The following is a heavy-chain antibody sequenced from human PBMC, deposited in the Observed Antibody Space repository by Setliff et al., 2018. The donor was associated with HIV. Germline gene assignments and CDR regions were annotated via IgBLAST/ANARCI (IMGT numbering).Heavy chain of an antibody. D-gene: IGHD1-7*01. CDR2: MFYTGSA. CDR1: GDSISSSSYY. CDR3: ARNSKNWNYPVEYYDYYMDV. V-gene: IGHV4-39*01. Sequence: SETLSLTCTVSGDSISSSSYYWGWVRQPPGKGLEWIGTMFYTGSAYYTPSLKSRVTISVDTSKNQFSLRLSSVTAADTAIYYCARNSKNWNYPVEYYDYYMDVWGTGTTVTV. J-gene: IGHJ6*03.